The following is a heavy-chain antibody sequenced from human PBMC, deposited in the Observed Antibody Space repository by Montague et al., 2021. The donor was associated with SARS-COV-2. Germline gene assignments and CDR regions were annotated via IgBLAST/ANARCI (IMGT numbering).Heavy chain of an antibody. V-gene: IGHV5-51*01. CDR1: GYSFTSYW. CDR3: ARLLLWPSGFGS. D-gene: IGHD1-26*01. Sequence: QSGAEVKKPGESLKISCKGSGYSFTSYWIGWVRQMPGKGLEWLWIIYPGDSDTRYSPSFQGQVNISPDKTISTAYLQWSSLKASDTPMYSCARLLLWPSGFGSWGKGTLVTVCS. CDR2: IYPGDSDT. J-gene: IGHJ4*02.